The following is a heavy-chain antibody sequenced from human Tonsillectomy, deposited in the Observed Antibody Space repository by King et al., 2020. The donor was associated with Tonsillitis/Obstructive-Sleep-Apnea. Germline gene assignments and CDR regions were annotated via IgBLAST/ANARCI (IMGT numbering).Heavy chain of an antibody. D-gene: IGHD2-2*01. CDR2: INHSGGT. CDR1: GGSFSGSY. Sequence: VQLQQWGAGLLKPSETLSLTCAVYGGSFSGSYWSWIRQPPGKGLEWIGEINHSGGTNYNPSLKSRVPISLDTSKNQFSLKLTSVTAADTAVYYCARDKIVVLSVAIPSYFDYWGQGTLVTVSS. J-gene: IGHJ4*02. V-gene: IGHV4-34*01. CDR3: ARDKIVVLSVAIPSYFDY.